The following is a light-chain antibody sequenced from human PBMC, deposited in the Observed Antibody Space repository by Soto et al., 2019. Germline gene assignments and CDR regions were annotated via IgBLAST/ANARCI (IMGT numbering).Light chain of an antibody. V-gene: IGLV2-14*01. CDR2: EVS. Sequence: QSALTQPASVSGSPGQSITISCTGTSSYVGGYNYVSWYQQHPGRAPKLLIYEVSNRPSGVSNRFSGSKSGNTASLTISGLQAEDEAHYYCSSYITTSTRVFGTGTKVTVL. CDR1: SSYVGGYNY. J-gene: IGLJ1*01. CDR3: SSYITTSTRV.